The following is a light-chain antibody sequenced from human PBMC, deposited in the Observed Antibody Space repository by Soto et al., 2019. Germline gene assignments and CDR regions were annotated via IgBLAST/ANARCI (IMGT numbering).Light chain of an antibody. Sequence: EIVVTQSPATLSVSPGERATLSCRARQSVSDNLAWYQQRPGQAPRLLIHGASTRATGILARFSGSGYGREFTLTISSLQSEDVAVYYCQQYNDWPYTFGQGTKVDIK. CDR3: QQYNDWPYT. CDR2: GAS. CDR1: QSVSDN. J-gene: IGKJ2*01. V-gene: IGKV3-15*01.